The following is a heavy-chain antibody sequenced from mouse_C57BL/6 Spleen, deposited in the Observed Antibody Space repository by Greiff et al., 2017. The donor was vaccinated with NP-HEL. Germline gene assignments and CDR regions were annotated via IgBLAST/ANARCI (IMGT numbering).Heavy chain of an antibody. CDR3: ATTYCSCHWYFDV. CDR2: INPNYGTT. D-gene: IGHD2-12*01. J-gene: IGHJ1*03. V-gene: IGHV1-39*01. Sequence: EVQLQQSGPELVKPGASVKISCKASGYSFTDYNMNWVKQSNGKSLEWIGVINPNYGTTSYNQKFKGKATLTVDQSSSTSYMKLNPLTSEDSAVYYCATTYCSCHWYFDVWGTGTTVTVSS. CDR1: GYSFTDYN.